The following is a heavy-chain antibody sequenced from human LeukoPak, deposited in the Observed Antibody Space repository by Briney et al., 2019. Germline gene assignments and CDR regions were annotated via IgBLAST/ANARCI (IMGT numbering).Heavy chain of an antibody. CDR1: GYIFTSYG. Sequence: ASVKVSCKASGYIFTSYGISWVRQAPGQRLEWMGWISAYNGNTNYAQKLQGRVTMTTDTSTSTAYMELRSLRSDDTAVYYCARDPPYYDSSGYYVYWGQGTLVTVSS. D-gene: IGHD3-22*01. V-gene: IGHV1-18*01. CDR2: ISAYNGNT. J-gene: IGHJ4*02. CDR3: ARDPPYYDSSGYYVY.